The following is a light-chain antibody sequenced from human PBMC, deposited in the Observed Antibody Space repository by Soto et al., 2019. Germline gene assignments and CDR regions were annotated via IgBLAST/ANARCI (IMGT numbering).Light chain of an antibody. CDR2: AAS. V-gene: IGKV1-27*01. CDR1: QGISNY. Sequence: DIQMTQSPSSLSASVGDRVAISCRASQGISNYLAWYQQKHGKVPKLLIYAASTLQSGVPSRFSGSGSGTDFTLTISSLQPEDVATYYCLKYNSAPFTFGPGTKVDIK. CDR3: LKYNSAPFT. J-gene: IGKJ3*01.